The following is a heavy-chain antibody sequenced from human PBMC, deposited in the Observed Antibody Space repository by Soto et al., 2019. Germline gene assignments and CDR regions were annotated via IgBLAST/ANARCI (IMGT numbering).Heavy chain of an antibody. CDR2: MSYDGSNK. V-gene: IGHV3-30-3*01. J-gene: IGHJ4*02. Sequence: QVLLLESGGGVVQPGRSLRLSCAASGFTFSSYAVHWVRQAPGKGLEWVAVMSYDGSNKYYADSVKGRFTISRDNSKNTLYLQMNSLRAEDTAVYYCARVFGGYSSYGGYFDYWGQGTLVTVSS. CDR1: GFTFSSYA. D-gene: IGHD5-18*01. CDR3: ARVFGGYSSYGGYFDY.